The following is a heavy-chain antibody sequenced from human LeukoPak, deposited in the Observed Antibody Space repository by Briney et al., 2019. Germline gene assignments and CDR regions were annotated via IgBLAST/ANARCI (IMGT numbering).Heavy chain of an antibody. Sequence: PGRSLRLSCAASGFTFDDYAMHWVRQAPGKGLEWVSGISWNSGSIGYAVSVKGRFTISRDNAKNSLYLQMNSLRAEDMALYYCAKARIGAAGLYFDYWGQGTLVTVSS. CDR1: GFTFDDYA. CDR3: AKARIGAAGLYFDY. V-gene: IGHV3-9*03. D-gene: IGHD6-13*01. CDR2: ISWNSGSI. J-gene: IGHJ4*02.